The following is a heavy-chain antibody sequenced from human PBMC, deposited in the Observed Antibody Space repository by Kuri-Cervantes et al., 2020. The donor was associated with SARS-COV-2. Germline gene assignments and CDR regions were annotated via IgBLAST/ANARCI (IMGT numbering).Heavy chain of an antibody. Sequence: ASVKVFCKASGYTITSYCISWVRQAPGQGLEWMGWISAYNGNTNYAQKLQGGVTMTTDTSTSTAYMELRSLRSDDTAVYYCARDLDPAAVHVIDYWGQGTLVTVSS. D-gene: IGHD6-13*01. CDR1: GYTITSYC. CDR3: ARDLDPAAVHVIDY. V-gene: IGHV1-18*01. CDR2: ISAYNGNT. J-gene: IGHJ4*02.